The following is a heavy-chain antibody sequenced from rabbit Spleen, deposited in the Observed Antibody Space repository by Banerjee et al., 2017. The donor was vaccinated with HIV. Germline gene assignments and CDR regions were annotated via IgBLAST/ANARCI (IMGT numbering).Heavy chain of an antibody. CDR3: ARDTGSSFSSYGMDL. D-gene: IGHD8-1*01. Sequence: QSLEESGGDLVKPGASLTLTCTASGFSFSSSYYMCWVRQAPGKGLEWIGCIYTYYGSTYYASWAKGRFTISKTSSTTVTLQVTSLTAADTATYFCARDTGSSFSSYGMDLWGPGTLVTVS. CDR1: GFSFSSSYY. V-gene: IGHV1S40*01. CDR2: IYTYYGST. J-gene: IGHJ6*01.